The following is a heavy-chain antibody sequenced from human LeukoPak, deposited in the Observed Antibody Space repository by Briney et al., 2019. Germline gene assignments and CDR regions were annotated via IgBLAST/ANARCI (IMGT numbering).Heavy chain of an antibody. CDR2: TYYSGST. CDR1: GGSISNYY. V-gene: IGHV4-59*08. CDR3: ARLEVGGDPTCMRAFDI. J-gene: IGHJ3*02. D-gene: IGHD2-8*01. Sequence: PSETLSLTCTVSGGSISNYYWSWIRQPPGKGLEWIGYTYYSGSTNYNPSLKSRVTISVDTSKNQFSLKLSSVTAADTAVYYCARLEVGGDPTCMRAFDIWGQGKMVTVSS.